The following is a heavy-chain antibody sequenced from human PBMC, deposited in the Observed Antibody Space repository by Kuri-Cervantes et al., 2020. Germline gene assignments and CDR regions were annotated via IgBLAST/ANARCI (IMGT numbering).Heavy chain of an antibody. Sequence: ASVKVSCKASGYTFTSYYMHWVRQAPGQGLEWMGGIIPIFGTANYAQKYQGRVIMTRDTSTSTVYMELSSLRSEDTAVYYCARDQQRPGCSSTRCNPVFDPWGQGTLVTVSS. D-gene: IGHD2-2*01. CDR2: IIPIFGTA. J-gene: IGHJ5*02. V-gene: IGHV1-46*01. CDR3: ARDQQRPGCSSTRCNPVFDP. CDR1: GYTFTSYY.